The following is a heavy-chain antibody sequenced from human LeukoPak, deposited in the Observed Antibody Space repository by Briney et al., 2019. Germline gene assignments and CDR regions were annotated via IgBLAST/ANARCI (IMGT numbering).Heavy chain of an antibody. CDR2: IYSGGIT. Sequence: GGSLRLSCVASEFTFSTYWMNWVRQAPGKRLEWVSVIYSGGITYYADSVKGRFTISRDNSKNTLYLQLNSLRAEDTAVYYCASPGVASAAGYYYGMDVCGQGTTVTVSS. J-gene: IGHJ6*02. D-gene: IGHD6-13*01. CDR1: EFTFSTYW. CDR3: ASPGVASAAGYYYGMDV. V-gene: IGHV3-66*01.